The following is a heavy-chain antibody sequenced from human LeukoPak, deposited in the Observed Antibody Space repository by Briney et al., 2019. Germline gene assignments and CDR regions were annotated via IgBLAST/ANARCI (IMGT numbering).Heavy chain of an antibody. D-gene: IGHD3-22*01. V-gene: IGHV4-34*01. Sequence: PSETLCLTCAVYGVTFSGYYWSWIRQPPGKGLEWIGEINHSGSTNYNPSLKSRVTISVDTSKNQFSLKLSSVTAADTAVYYCASGYDSSGYSAAYWGQGTLVTASS. CDR2: INHSGST. CDR1: GVTFSGYY. CDR3: ASGYDSSGYSAAY. J-gene: IGHJ4*02.